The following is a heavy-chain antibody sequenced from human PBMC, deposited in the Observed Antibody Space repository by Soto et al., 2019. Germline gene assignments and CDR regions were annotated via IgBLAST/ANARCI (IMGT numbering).Heavy chain of an antibody. CDR1: GFSRSTSGVG. V-gene: IGHV2-5*02. CDR3: AHIGSYSYGYAPMYY. D-gene: IGHD5-18*01. Sequence: QITLKESGPTLVKPTQTLTLTCTFSGFSRSTSGVGLDWHRQPPGKALEWLALIYWDDGMRYSPSLNSRLTIAKDTPKSHVVLTLTNKYPVATATYYCAHIGSYSYGYAPMYYWGQGTLVTVSS. J-gene: IGHJ4*02. CDR2: IYWDDGM.